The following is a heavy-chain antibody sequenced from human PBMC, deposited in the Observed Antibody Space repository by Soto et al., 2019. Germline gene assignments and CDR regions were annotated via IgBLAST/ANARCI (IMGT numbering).Heavy chain of an antibody. Sequence: ASVKVSCKASGYTFTSYAMHWVRQAPGQRLEWMGWINAGNGNTKYSRKFQGRVTITRDTSASTAYMELSSLRSEDTAVYYCAREIWRLFDYWGQGTLVTVSS. CDR3: AREIWRLFDY. CDR1: GYTFTSYA. D-gene: IGHD1-1*01. CDR2: INAGNGNT. V-gene: IGHV1-3*01. J-gene: IGHJ4*02.